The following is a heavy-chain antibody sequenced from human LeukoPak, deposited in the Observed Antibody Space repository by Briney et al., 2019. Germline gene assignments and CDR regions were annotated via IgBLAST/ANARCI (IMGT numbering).Heavy chain of an antibody. CDR1: GFTFSSYA. V-gene: IGHV3-23*01. D-gene: IGHD6-19*01. Sequence: GGSLRLSCAASGFTFSSYAMSWVRQAPGKGLEWVLAISGSGGSTYYADSVKGRFTISRDNSKNTLYLQMNSLRAEDTAVYYCAKAGYSSGWTPFDYWGQGILVTVSS. J-gene: IGHJ4*02. CDR2: ISGSGGST. CDR3: AKAGYSSGWTPFDY.